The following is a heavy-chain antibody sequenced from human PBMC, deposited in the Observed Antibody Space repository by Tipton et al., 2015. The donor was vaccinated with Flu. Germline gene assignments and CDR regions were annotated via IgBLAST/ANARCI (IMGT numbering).Heavy chain of an antibody. V-gene: IGHV4-4*02. CDR2: VNHSGTT. Sequence: TLSLTCSVSGDVMSSRYWWSWVRQSPNKGLEWIGEVNHSGTTNYNPSFRSRVSMSIDMSQDQFSLRLSSVTASDTATYYCVRDSGYPDWFDAWGQGTPVTASS. CDR1: GDVMSSRYW. D-gene: IGHD6-25*01. CDR3: VRDSGYPDWFDA. J-gene: IGHJ5*01.